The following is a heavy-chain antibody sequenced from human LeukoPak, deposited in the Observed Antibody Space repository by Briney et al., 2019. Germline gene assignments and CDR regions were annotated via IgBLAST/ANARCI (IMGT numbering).Heavy chain of an antibody. J-gene: IGHJ3*02. V-gene: IGHV7-4-1*02. Sequence: ASVKVSCKASGYTFTHYAMNWVRQAPGQGLEWMGWINTNTGNPTYAQGFTGRFVFSLDTSLNTAYLQISSLKAEDTAVYYCAREYGPAAYDVFDIWGQGTMVTVSS. CDR3: AREYGPAAYDVFDI. D-gene: IGHD4-17*01. CDR1: GYTFTHYA. CDR2: INTNTGNP.